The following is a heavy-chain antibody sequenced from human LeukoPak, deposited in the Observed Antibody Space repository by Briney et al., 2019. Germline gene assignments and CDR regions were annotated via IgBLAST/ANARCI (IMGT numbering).Heavy chain of an antibody. CDR2: IKSKTDGGTT. CDR3: TTPNYDILTGYYYYYYGMDV. CDR1: GFTFSNAW. Sequence: GGSLRLSCAASGFTFSNAWMSWVRQAPGKRLEWVGRIKSKTDGGTTDYAAPVKGRFTISRDDSKNTLYLQMNSLKTEDTAVYYCTTPNYDILTGYYYYYYGMDVWGQGTTVTVSS. D-gene: IGHD3-9*01. V-gene: IGHV3-15*01. J-gene: IGHJ6*02.